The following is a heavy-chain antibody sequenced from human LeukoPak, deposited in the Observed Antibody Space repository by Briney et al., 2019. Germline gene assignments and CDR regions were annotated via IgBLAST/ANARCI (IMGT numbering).Heavy chain of an antibody. CDR2: INDSGKI. J-gene: IGHJ6*03. CDR3: ARRWNYGRNYYIDV. CDR1: GGSFSNYY. Sequence: SETLSLTCAVYGGSFSNYYWSWIRQPPGKGLEWIGEINDSGKINYNPSLMSRVTISVDKSKNQFSLKLSSVTAADTAVYYCARRWNYGRNYYIDVWGKGAPVSVSS. V-gene: IGHV4-34*01. D-gene: IGHD1-7*01.